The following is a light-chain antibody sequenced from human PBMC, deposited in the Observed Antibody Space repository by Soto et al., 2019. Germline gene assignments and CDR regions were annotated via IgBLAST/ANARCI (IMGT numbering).Light chain of an antibody. CDR2: GAS. CDR1: QSVSGN. V-gene: IGKV3-15*01. Sequence: EIVMTQSPATLSVSPGERATLSCRASQSVSGNLAWYQQQPGQAPRLLIYGASTRATGIPARFSGSGSGTEFTLNISSLQSEDFAVYYCQQYNNWPPLTFGGGTKVEIK. CDR3: QQYNNWPPLT. J-gene: IGKJ4*01.